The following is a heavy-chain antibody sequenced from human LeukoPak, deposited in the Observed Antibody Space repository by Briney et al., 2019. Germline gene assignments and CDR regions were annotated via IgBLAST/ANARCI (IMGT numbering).Heavy chain of an antibody. Sequence: PSETLSLTCTVSGGSISSGSYYWSWIRQPAGKGLEWIGYIYYSGSTYYNPSLKSRVTISVDTSKNQFSLKLSSVTAADTAVYYSAREIPAAIIADEGFDPWGQGTLVTVSS. D-gene: IGHD2-2*01. CDR1: GGSISSGSYY. CDR3: AREIPAAIIADEGFDP. J-gene: IGHJ5*02. V-gene: IGHV4-30-4*08. CDR2: IYYSGST.